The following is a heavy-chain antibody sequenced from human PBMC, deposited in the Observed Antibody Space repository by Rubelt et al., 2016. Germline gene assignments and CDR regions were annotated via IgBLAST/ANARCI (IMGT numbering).Heavy chain of an antibody. CDR3: GGVAADQYYYGMDG. J-gene: IGHJ6*02. D-gene: IGHD2-15*01. CDR2: VNHSGGT. Sequence: QVQLQQWGAGLLMPSETLSLTCAVSGGSFSGYYWSWIRQPPGKGLEWIGEVNHSGGTNLTPPPQRRVTISVDTAKNQFSLRVSTGTAADTAVYYCGGVAADQYYYGMDGWGQGTTVTVSS. CDR1: GGSFSGYY. V-gene: IGHV4-34*01.